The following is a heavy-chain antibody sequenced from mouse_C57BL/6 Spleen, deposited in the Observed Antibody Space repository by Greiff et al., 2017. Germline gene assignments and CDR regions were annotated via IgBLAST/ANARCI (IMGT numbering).Heavy chain of an antibody. Sequence: EVMLVESGGGLVKPGGSLKLSCAASGFTFSDYGMHWVRQAPEKGLEWVAYISSGSSTIYYADTVKGRFTISRDNAKNTLFLQMTSLRSEDTAMYYCASDYYGSSYGAYWGQGTLVTVSA. D-gene: IGHD1-1*01. CDR2: ISSGSSTI. V-gene: IGHV5-17*01. CDR3: ASDYYGSSYGAY. CDR1: GFTFSDYG. J-gene: IGHJ3*01.